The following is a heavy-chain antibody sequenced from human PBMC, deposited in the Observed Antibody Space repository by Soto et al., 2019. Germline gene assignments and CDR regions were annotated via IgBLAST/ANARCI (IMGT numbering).Heavy chain of an antibody. J-gene: IGHJ4*02. V-gene: IGHV4-59*08. CDR3: ARGIVVVPAAMGYFDY. Sequence: PSETLSLTCTVSGGSISSYYWSWIRQPPGKGLEWIGYIYYSGSTNYNPSLKSRVTISVDTSKNQFSLKLSSVTAADTAVYYCARGIVVVPAAMGYFDYWGQGTLVTVSS. D-gene: IGHD2-2*01. CDR1: GGSISSYY. CDR2: IYYSGST.